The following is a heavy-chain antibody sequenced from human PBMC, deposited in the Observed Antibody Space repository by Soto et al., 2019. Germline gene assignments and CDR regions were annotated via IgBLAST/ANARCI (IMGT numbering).Heavy chain of an antibody. CDR1: GFTFSSYS. Sequence: EVQLVESGGGLVKPGGSLRLSCAASGFTFSSYSMNWVRQAPGKGLEWVSSISSSSSYIYYADSVKGRFTISRDNAKNSLYLQMNSLRAEDTAVYYCASWPTKLVVAGPPLWGQGTLVTVSS. CDR2: ISSSSSYI. J-gene: IGHJ4*02. V-gene: IGHV3-21*01. CDR3: ASWPTKLVVAGPPL. D-gene: IGHD2-15*01.